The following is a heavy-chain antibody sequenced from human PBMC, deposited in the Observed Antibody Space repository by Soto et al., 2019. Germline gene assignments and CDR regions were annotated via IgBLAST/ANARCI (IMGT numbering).Heavy chain of an antibody. V-gene: IGHV3-48*03. Sequence: AGGSLRLSCEVSGLTFSKFEMTWVRQAPGQGLEWVSSISSEGATIYYADSVKGRFTISRDNDKNLLYLQMNSLKGEDTATYYCVRVGIVARPYWGQGTPVTVS. CDR1: GLTFSKFE. D-gene: IGHD2-21*01. J-gene: IGHJ4*02. CDR3: VRVGIVARPY. CDR2: ISSEGATI.